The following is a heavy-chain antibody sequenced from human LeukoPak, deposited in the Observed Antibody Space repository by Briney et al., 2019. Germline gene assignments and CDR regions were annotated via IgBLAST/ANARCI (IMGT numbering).Heavy chain of an antibody. CDR2: VYTSGST. CDR3: ARVPPPYGDYDDAFDI. V-gene: IGHV4-4*07. CDR1: GGSISTYF. D-gene: IGHD4-17*01. J-gene: IGHJ3*02. Sequence: SETLSLTRTVSGGSISTYFWNWIRQPAGKGLEWIGRVYTSGSTYYNPSLKSRVTISVDTSKNQFSLKLSSVTAADTAVYYCARVPPPYGDYDDAFDIWGQGTMVTVSS.